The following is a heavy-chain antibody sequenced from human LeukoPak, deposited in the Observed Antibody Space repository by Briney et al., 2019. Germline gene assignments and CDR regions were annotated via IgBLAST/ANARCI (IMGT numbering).Heavy chain of an antibody. Sequence: RASVKVSCKASGYTFTGYYMHWVRQAPGQGLEWMGWINPNSGGTNYAQKFQGRVTMTRDTSISTAYMELSRLRSDDTAVYYCARDYDLWSGYYHFDYWGQGTLVTVSS. CDR3: ARDYDLWSGYYHFDY. CDR1: GYTFTGYY. J-gene: IGHJ4*02. D-gene: IGHD3-3*01. V-gene: IGHV1-2*02. CDR2: INPNSGGT.